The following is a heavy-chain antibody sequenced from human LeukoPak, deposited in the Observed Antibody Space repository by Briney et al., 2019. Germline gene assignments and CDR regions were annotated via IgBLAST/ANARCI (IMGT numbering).Heavy chain of an antibody. D-gene: IGHD6-19*01. CDR3: ARGDSIAVAGTIGYFDY. J-gene: IGHJ4*02. V-gene: IGHV4-30-2*01. CDR1: GGSISSGGYS. CDR2: IYHSGST. Sequence: SETLSLTCAVSGGSISSGGYSWSWIRQPPGKGLEWIGYIYHSGSTYYNPSLKSRVTISVDRSKNQFSLKLSSVTAADTAVYYCARGDSIAVAGTIGYFDYWGQGTLVTVSS.